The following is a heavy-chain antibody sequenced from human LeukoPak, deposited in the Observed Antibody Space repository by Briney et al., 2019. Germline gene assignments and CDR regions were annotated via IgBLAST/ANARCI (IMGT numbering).Heavy chain of an antibody. CDR1: GFTFSSYG. J-gene: IGHJ4*02. V-gene: IGHV3-30*02. Sequence: PGGSLRLSCAASGFTFSSYGMHWARQAPGKGLEWVAFIHYDGSNTHYIDSVKGRFTISRDNSRNTLYLQMNSLRPEDTAVYYCATVAGTSHYWGQGTLVTVSS. CDR3: ATVAGTSHY. D-gene: IGHD6-19*01. CDR2: IHYDGSNT.